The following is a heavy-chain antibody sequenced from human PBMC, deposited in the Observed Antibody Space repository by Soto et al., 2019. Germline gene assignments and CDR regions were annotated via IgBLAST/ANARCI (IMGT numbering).Heavy chain of an antibody. CDR3: AQTLGSAVAGPGRFDL. D-gene: IGHD6-19*01. Sequence: QVQLVQSGAEVKKPGSSVKVSCKASGGTFNRYAISWLRQAPGQGPEWMGGITPMFGTGNYAQKFQGRVRITADESTTTVHMELRRLTSEDTAVYYCAQTLGSAVAGPGRFDLWGRGTRVIVSS. CDR2: ITPMFGTG. V-gene: IGHV1-69*12. J-gene: IGHJ2*01. CDR1: GGTFNRYA.